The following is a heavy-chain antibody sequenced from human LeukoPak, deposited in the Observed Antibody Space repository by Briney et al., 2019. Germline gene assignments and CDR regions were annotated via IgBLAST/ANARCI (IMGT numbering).Heavy chain of an antibody. V-gene: IGHV4-31*03. Sequence: SQTLSPTCTVSGGSISSGGYYWSWIRQHPGKGLEWIGYIYYSGSTYYNPSLKSRVTISVDTSKNQFSLKLSSVTAADTAVYYCARDRWGDGYGPATHFDYWGQGTLVTVSS. CDR2: IYYSGST. J-gene: IGHJ4*02. CDR3: ARDRWGDGYGPATHFDY. D-gene: IGHD5-24*01. CDR1: GGSISSGGYY.